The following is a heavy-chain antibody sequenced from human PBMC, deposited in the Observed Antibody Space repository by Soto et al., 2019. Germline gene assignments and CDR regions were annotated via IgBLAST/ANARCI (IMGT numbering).Heavy chain of an antibody. V-gene: IGHV4-39*02. CDR1: GGSISSSSYY. D-gene: IGHD4-17*01. Sequence: PSETLSLTCTVSGGSISSSSYYWGWIRQPPGKGLEWIGSIYYSGGTYYNPSLKSRVTISVDTSKNQFSLKLSSVTAADTAVYYCARDYGEGEQIVYGMDVWGQGTTVTVSS. CDR2: IYYSGGT. J-gene: IGHJ6*02. CDR3: ARDYGEGEQIVYGMDV.